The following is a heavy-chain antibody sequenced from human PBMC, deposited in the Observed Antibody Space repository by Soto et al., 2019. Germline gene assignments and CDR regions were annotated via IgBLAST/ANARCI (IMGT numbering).Heavy chain of an antibody. J-gene: IGHJ4*02. CDR3: ARAGYYGSGILL. V-gene: IGHV3-48*02. CDR1: GFTFNSYS. CDR2: ISSSSSTI. D-gene: IGHD3-10*01. Sequence: EVQLVESGGGLVQPGGSLRLSCAASGFTFNSYSMNWVRQAPGKGLEWVSYISSSSSTIYYADSVKGRFTISRDNAKNSLYLQMNSLRDEDTDVYYCARAGYYGSGILLWGQGTLVTVSS.